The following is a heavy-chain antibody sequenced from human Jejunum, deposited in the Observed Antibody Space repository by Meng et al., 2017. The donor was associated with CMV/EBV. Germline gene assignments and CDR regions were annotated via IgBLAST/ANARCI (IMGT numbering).Heavy chain of an antibody. CDR1: SSHS. D-gene: IGHD4-17*01. J-gene: IGHJ6*02. CDR2: ITGSGGNT. V-gene: IGHV3-23*01. CDR3: AKPRPLYGDYAYYYYGMDV. Sequence: SSHSMSWVRQAPGKGLKWVASITGSGGNTYYADSVKGRFTISRDNSKNTLYLQMNSLRAEDTAVYYCAKPRPLYGDYAYYYYGMDVWGQGTTVTVSS.